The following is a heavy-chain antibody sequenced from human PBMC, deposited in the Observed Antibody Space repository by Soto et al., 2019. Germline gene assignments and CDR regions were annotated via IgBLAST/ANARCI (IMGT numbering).Heavy chain of an antibody. V-gene: IGHV4-34*01. J-gene: IGHJ5*02. D-gene: IGHD6-19*01. CDR2: INHSGST. Sequence: SETLSLTCAVYGGSFSGYYWSWIRQPPGKGLEWIGEINHSGSTNYNPSLKSRVTISVNTSKNQFSLKLSSVTAADTAVYYCARGHGSGWTLNNWFDPWGQGTLVTVSS. CDR1: GGSFSGYY. CDR3: ARGHGSGWTLNNWFDP.